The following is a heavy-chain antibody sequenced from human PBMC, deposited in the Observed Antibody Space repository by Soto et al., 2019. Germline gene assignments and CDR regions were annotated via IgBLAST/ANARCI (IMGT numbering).Heavy chain of an antibody. Sequence: GGSLRLSCAASGFTFSSYGMHWVRQAPGKGLEWVAVISYDGSNKYYADSVKGRFTISRDNSKNTLYLQMNSLRAEDTAVYYCAKDPQDYDILMVYCAPSGIVFWGQGT. CDR1: GFTFSSYG. CDR3: AKDPQDYDILMVYCAPSGIVF. V-gene: IGHV3-30*18. D-gene: IGHD3-9*01. CDR2: ISYDGSNK. J-gene: IGHJ4*02.